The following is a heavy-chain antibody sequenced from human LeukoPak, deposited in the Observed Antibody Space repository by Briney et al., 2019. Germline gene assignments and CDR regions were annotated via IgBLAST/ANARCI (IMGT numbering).Heavy chain of an antibody. Sequence: SVKVSCTASGGTFSNYAISWVRQAPGQGLEWMGGIIPVFGATSYAQKFQGRVTITADESTSTAYMELSSLRSEDTVVYYCARGMSDSSGYYYEEYYLDYWGQGALVTVSS. V-gene: IGHV1-69*13. CDR2: IIPVFGAT. CDR3: ARGMSDSSGYYYEEYYLDY. J-gene: IGHJ4*02. CDR1: GGTFSNYA. D-gene: IGHD3-22*01.